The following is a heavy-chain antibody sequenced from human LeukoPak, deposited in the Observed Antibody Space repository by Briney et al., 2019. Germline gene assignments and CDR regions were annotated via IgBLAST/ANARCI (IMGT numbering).Heavy chain of an antibody. CDR3: ARDLSPHIVVVPAAIPVDAFDI. V-gene: IGHV1-69*06. Sequence: ASVKVSCKASGGTFSSYAISWVRQAPGQGLEWMGRIIPIFGTANYAQKFQGRVTITADKSTSTAYMELSSLRSEDTAVYYCARDLSPHIVVVPAAIPVDAFDIWGQGTMVTVSS. D-gene: IGHD2-2*01. CDR1: GGTFSSYA. CDR2: IIPIFGTA. J-gene: IGHJ3*02.